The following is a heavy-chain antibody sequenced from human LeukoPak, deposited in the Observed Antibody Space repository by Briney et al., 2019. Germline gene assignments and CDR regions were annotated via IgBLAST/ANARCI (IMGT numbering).Heavy chain of an antibody. CDR1: GFTFRSYS. V-gene: IGHV3-21*01. J-gene: IGHJ4*02. D-gene: IGHD3-22*01. CDR3: ARAVAYYYDSGGYYHDY. Sequence: GGSLRLSCAASGFTFRSYSMNWVRQAPGKGLEWVSSMSSSSSYIYYADSVKGRFTISRDNAKNSLYLQKNSLRTEDTAVYYCARAVAYYYDSGGYYHDYWGQGTLVTVSS. CDR2: MSSSSSYI.